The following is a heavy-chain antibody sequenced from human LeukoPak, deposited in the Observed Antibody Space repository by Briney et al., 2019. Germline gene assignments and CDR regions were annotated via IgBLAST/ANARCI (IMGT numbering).Heavy chain of an antibody. D-gene: IGHD1-26*01. J-gene: IGHJ6*02. Sequence: SETLSLTCSVSDGSINSYYWNWIRRPPGKGLEWIGYICYNGNTNYSPSLKSRVTMSVDTSKNLFSLKVSSVTAADTAVYYCARGRSNYYGMDVWGQGTTVTVPS. CDR1: DGSINSYY. CDR2: ICYNGNT. CDR3: ARGRSNYYGMDV. V-gene: IGHV4-59*01.